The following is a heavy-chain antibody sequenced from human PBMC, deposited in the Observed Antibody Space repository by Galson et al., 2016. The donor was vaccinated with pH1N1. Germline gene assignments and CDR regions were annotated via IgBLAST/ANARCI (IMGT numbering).Heavy chain of an antibody. J-gene: IGHJ3*01. Sequence: SVKVSCKASGGPFSSYTISWVRQAPGQGLEWVGRITPVLRTATYAQKFQGRITITADKSTNTVYMQLSSLRSDDTAVYYCAGDGRVTVVVTDYTLDVWGQGTVLTVSS. V-gene: IGHV1-69*08. CDR1: GGPFSSYT. CDR3: AGDGRVTVVVTDYTLDV. D-gene: IGHD2-15*01. CDR2: ITPVLRTA.